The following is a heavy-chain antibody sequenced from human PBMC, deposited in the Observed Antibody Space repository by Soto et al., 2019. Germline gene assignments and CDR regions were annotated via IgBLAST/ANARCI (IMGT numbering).Heavy chain of an antibody. CDR3: TTDLWWDGYNVSILVPFDY. Sequence: PGGSLRLSCAASGFTFSNAWMNWVRQAPGKGLEWVGRIKSKTDGGTTDYAAPVKGRFTISRDDSKNTLYLQMNSLKTDDTAVFYFTTDLWWDGYNVSILVPFDYWGQGTLVTVSS. V-gene: IGHV3-15*07. CDR1: GFTFSNAW. D-gene: IGHD2-8*02. CDR2: IKSKTDGGTT. J-gene: IGHJ4*02.